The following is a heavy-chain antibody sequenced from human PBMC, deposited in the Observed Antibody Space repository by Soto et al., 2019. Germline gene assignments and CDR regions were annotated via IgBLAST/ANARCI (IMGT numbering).Heavy chain of an antibody. CDR1: GFTLGDYP. CDR3: SAMTSAREAFDI. V-gene: IGHV3-49*05. J-gene: IGHJ3*02. Sequence: EVRLVESGGGLVKPGRSLRLSCSSSGFTLGDYPMSWFRQAPGRGLEWVGFFRLKAFGGEAEYAASVQGRFSISADDSKSSAYLQMNSLKSEDTALYYCSAMTSAREAFDIWGQGTMVTVSS. D-gene: IGHD2-2*01. CDR2: FRLKAFGGEA.